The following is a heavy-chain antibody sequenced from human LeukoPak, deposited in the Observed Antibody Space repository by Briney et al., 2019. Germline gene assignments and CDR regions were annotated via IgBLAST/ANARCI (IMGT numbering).Heavy chain of an antibody. J-gene: IGHJ6*03. CDR2: INRNGGST. Sequence: GGSLRLSCAASGLTFDDYGMSWVRQAPGKGLEWVSGINRNGGSTGYADSVKGRFTISRDNAENSLYLQMNSLRAEDTALYYCARLTAAAGHYYYYYMDVWGKGTTVTVSS. CDR3: ARLTAAAGHYYYYYMDV. D-gene: IGHD6-13*01. V-gene: IGHV3-20*04. CDR1: GLTFDDYG.